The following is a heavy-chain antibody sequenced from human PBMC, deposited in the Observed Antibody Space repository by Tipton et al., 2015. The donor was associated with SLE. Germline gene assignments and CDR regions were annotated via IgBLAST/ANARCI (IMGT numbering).Heavy chain of an antibody. CDR3: VKDGPRYWNYDYYFDL. Sequence: SLRLSCAASGFSVSDYNMNWVRQAPGKGLEWVSVTYSGGPTYYADSVKGRFTISRDNSKNTVYLQLSSLRAGDTATYYCVKDGPRYWNYDYYFDLWGRGTLVTVSS. D-gene: IGHD1-7*01. CDR2: TYSGGPT. V-gene: IGHV3-53*01. CDR1: GFSVSDYN. J-gene: IGHJ2*01.